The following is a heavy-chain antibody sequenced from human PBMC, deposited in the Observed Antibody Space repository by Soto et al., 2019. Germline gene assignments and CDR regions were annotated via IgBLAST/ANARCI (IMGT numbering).Heavy chain of an antibody. Sequence: QVQLVQSGAEVKKPGASVKVSCKASGYTFTGYYMHWVRQALGQGLEWMGWINPNSGGTNYAQKFQGWVTMTRDTSISTAYMELSRLRSDDTAVYYCARDSGGFGELLLNWFDPWGQGTLVTVSS. CDR1: GYTFTGYY. CDR3: ARDSGGFGELLLNWFDP. D-gene: IGHD3-10*01. CDR2: INPNSGGT. J-gene: IGHJ5*02. V-gene: IGHV1-2*04.